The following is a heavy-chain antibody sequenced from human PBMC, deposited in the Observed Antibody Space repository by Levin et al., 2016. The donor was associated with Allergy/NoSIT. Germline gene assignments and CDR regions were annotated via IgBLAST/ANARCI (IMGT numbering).Heavy chain of an antibody. Sequence: SETLSLTCTVSGGSISSYYWSWIRQPPGKGLEWIGYIYYSGSTNYNPSLKSRVTISVDTSKNQFSLKLSSVTAADTAVYYCARHRTARSLLVPAAKDYYYYYMDVWGKGTTVTVSS. CDR2: IYYSGST. J-gene: IGHJ6*03. CDR1: GGSISSYY. CDR3: ARHRTARSLLVPAAKDYYYYYMDV. D-gene: IGHD2-2*01. V-gene: IGHV4-59*08.